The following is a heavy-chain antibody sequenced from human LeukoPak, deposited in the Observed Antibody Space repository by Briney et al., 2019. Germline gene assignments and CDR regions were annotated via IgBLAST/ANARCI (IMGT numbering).Heavy chain of an antibody. V-gene: IGHV4-61*02. CDR3: ARAVDTAMVFDY. Sequence: PSETLSLTCTVSGDSISSDGHSWSWIRQPAGKGLEWIGRIYTSGSTNYNPSLKSRVTMSVDTSKNQFSLKLSSVTAADTAVYYCARAVDTAMVFDYWGQGTLVTVSS. D-gene: IGHD5-18*01. CDR2: IYTSGST. J-gene: IGHJ4*02. CDR1: GDSISSDGHS.